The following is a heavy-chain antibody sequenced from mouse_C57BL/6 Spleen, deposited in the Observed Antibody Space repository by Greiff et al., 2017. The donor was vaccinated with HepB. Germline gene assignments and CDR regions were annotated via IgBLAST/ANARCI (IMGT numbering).Heavy chain of an antibody. CDR1: GFNIKDDY. CDR3: TGRWFAY. CDR2: IDPENGDT. Sequence: EVQLQQSGAELVRPGASVKLSCTASGFNIKDDYMHWVKQRPEQGLEWIGWIDPENGDTEYASKFQGKASITADTSSNTAYLQLSSLTSEDTAVYYCTGRWFAYWGQGNLVTVSA. J-gene: IGHJ3*01. V-gene: IGHV14-4*01.